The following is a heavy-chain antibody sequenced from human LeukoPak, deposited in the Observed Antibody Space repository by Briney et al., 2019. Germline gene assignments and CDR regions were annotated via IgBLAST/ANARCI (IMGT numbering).Heavy chain of an antibody. D-gene: IGHD3-16*02. J-gene: IGHJ4*02. CDR3: ARWEGDYVWGSYRPFDY. CDR2: IYHSGST. Sequence: SETLSLTCAVSGGSISSSNWWSWVRQPPGKGLEWIGEIYHSGSTNYNPSLKSRVTISVDKSKNQFSLKLSSVTAADTAVYYCARWEGDYVWGSYRPFDYWGQGTLVTVSS. CDR1: GGSISSSNW. V-gene: IGHV4-4*02.